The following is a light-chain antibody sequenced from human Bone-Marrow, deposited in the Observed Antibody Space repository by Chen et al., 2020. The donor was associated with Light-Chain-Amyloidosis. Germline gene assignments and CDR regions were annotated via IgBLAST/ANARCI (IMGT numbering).Light chain of an antibody. CDR1: QDIHKH. J-gene: IGKJ5*01. V-gene: IGKV1-16*01. Sequence: DVQLTQSPSSLSPSVGDTVTITCRASQDIHKHLAWFQQKPGRAPKSLIYAALNLKRGVTSRFSGSGSGTHFTLTISGLQPEDFATYYCQQYETYPLITFGQGTRLEIK. CDR2: AAL. CDR3: QQYETYPLIT.